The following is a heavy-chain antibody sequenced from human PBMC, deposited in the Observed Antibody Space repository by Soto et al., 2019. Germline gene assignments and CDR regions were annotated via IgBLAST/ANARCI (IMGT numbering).Heavy chain of an antibody. D-gene: IGHD3-22*01. Sequence: SETLSLTCTVSVGSISSGGYYWSWIRQHPGKGLEWIGYIYYSGSTYYNPSLKSRVTISVDTSKNQFSLKLSSVTAADTAVYYCAREEYYYYSSGYHGPRFDYCGQGTLVTVS. V-gene: IGHV4-31*03. CDR1: VGSISSGGYY. J-gene: IGHJ4*02. CDR2: IYYSGST. CDR3: AREEYYYYSSGYHGPRFDY.